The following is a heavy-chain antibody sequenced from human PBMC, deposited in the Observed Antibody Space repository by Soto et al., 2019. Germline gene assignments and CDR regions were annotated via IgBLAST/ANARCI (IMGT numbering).Heavy chain of an antibody. J-gene: IGHJ4*02. Sequence: QVQLVESGGGVVQPGRSLRLSCAASGVTFNTYGMHWVRQAPGKGLEWVAVIWHDGGKKYYADSAKGRFTISRDNSKNTLCLQMNSLRAEDTAVYYCARDLGQGNGPFDYWGQGTLVTVSS. CDR2: IWHDGGKK. CDR1: GVTFNTYG. D-gene: IGHD7-27*01. CDR3: ARDLGQGNGPFDY. V-gene: IGHV3-33*01.